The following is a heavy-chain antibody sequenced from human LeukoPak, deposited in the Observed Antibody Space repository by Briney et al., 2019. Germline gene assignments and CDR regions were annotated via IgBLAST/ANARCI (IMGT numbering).Heavy chain of an antibody. CDR3: AKPPGITLNGEFDS. V-gene: IGHV3-30*02. D-gene: IGHD1-14*01. CDR1: GFSFSIYG. Sequence: GGSLRLSCAASGFSFSIYGMHWVRQAPGKGLDWVAFIRHDGSNTYYADSVKGRFTISRDNSKNTLYLQVDTLRPEDTAVYYCAKPPGITLNGEFDSWGQGTQVTVSS. J-gene: IGHJ4*02. CDR2: IRHDGSNT.